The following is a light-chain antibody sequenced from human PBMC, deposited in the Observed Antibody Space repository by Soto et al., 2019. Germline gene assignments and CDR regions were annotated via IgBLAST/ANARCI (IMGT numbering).Light chain of an antibody. CDR2: DAS. J-gene: IGKJ1*01. CDR3: QQRNNWPT. V-gene: IGKV3-11*01. CDR1: QSVSSY. Sequence: VLTQSPATLSLSPGERATLSCRASQSVSSYLAWFQQKPGQAPRLLIYDASNRATGIPARFSGSGSRTDFTLTISSLEPEDSAVYYCQQRNNWPTFGQGTKVDIK.